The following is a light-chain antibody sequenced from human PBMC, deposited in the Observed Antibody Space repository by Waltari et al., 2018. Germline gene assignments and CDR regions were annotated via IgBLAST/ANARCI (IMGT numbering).Light chain of an antibody. CDR2: ATS. CDR1: QSINTF. Sequence: IVLTQSPGTLSLSPGERATLSCRASQSINTFLAWYQQRPGQAPRLLIYATSSRATGIPDRFSGSGSGTDFSITISRLEPEDFAVYFCQHYVRLPATFGQGTKVEIK. V-gene: IGKV3-20*01. CDR3: QHYVRLPAT. J-gene: IGKJ1*01.